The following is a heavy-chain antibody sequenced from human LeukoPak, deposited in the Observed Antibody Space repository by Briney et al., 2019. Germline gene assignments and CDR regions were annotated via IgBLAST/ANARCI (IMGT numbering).Heavy chain of an antibody. V-gene: IGHV1-18*01. CDR3: ATGTVWFGEWGVASPYYYYGMDV. J-gene: IGHJ6*02. CDR2: ISAYNGNT. Sequence: ASVKVSCKASGYTFTSYGISWVRQAPGQGLEWVGWISAYNGNTNYAQKLQGRVTMTTDTSTSTAYMELRSLRSDDTAVYYCATGTVWFGEWGVASPYYYYGMDVWGQGTTVTVSS. CDR1: GYTFTSYG. D-gene: IGHD3-10*01.